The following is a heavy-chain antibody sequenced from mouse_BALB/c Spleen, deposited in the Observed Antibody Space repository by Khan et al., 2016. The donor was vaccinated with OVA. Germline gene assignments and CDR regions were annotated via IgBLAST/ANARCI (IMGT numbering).Heavy chain of an antibody. CDR1: GYIFTNYG. V-gene: IGHV9-3-1*01. CDR3: ARVGYNGTMDY. Sequence: QIQLVQSGPELKKPGETVKISCKASGYIFTNYGMNWVKQAPGKGLKWMGWINTYTGEPTYADDFKGRFAFSLETSARTAYLQINNLKNEDTATYFCARVGYNGTMDYWGQGTSVTVSS. CDR2: INTYTGEP. D-gene: IGHD2-14*01. J-gene: IGHJ4*01.